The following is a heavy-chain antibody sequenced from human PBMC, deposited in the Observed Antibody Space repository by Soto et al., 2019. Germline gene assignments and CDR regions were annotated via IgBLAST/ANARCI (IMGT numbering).Heavy chain of an antibody. CDR3: AKDSQPYYYDSSGYYLK. CDR1: GFTFSSYA. D-gene: IGHD3-22*01. J-gene: IGHJ4*02. CDR2: ISGSGGST. V-gene: IGHV3-23*01. Sequence: GGSLRLSCAASGFTFSSYAMIWVRQAPGKGLEWVSAISGSGGSTYYADSVKGRFTISRDNSKNTLYLQMNSLRAEDTAVYYCAKDSQPYYYDSSGYYLKWGQGTLVTVSS.